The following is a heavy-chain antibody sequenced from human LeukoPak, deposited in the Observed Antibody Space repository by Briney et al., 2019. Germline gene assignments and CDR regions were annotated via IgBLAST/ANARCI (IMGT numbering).Heavy chain of an antibody. Sequence: ASVKVSCKASGSTFTGYYMHWVRQAPGQGLEWMGWINPNSGGTNYAQKFQGRVTMTRDTSISTAYMELSRLRSDDTAVYYCASEYGSGSYHYYWGQGTLVTVSS. V-gene: IGHV1-2*02. CDR1: GSTFTGYY. J-gene: IGHJ4*02. D-gene: IGHD3-10*01. CDR3: ASEYGSGSYHYY. CDR2: INPNSGGT.